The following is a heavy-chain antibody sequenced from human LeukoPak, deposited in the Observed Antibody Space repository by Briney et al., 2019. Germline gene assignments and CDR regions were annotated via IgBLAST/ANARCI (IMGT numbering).Heavy chain of an antibody. D-gene: IGHD3-10*01. CDR2: IDYRGNT. CDR1: GGSFSGSY. J-gene: IGHJ5*02. CDR3: ARGVRGVAPVRRFKPGNWLDP. Sequence: SETLSLTCAVYGGSFSGSYWMWIRQPPGKGLGLVGEIDYRGNTNYNPSLKGRVTLSVGTSKNHSSLKLNSMTAADTAVYYCARGVRGVAPVRRFKPGNWLDPWGQGNLLTVSP. V-gene: IGHV4-34*01.